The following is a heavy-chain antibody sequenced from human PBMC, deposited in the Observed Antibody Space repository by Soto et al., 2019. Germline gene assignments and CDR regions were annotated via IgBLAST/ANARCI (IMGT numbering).Heavy chain of an antibody. CDR3: AKDPTGTTRNFAY. CDR1: GFTFSSYA. V-gene: IGHV3-23*01. Sequence: EVQLLESGGDLVQPGGSLRLSCAASGFTFSSYAMSWVRQAPGKGLEWLSAISSSGGNTYYADSVRGRFTISRDNSKNTLYLQMNNLSAEDTALYYYAKDPTGTTRNFAYWGQGTLVTVSS. CDR2: ISSSGGNT. D-gene: IGHD1-7*01. J-gene: IGHJ4*02.